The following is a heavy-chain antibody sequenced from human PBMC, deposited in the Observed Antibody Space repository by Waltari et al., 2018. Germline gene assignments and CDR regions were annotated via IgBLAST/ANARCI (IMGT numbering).Heavy chain of an antibody. Sequence: QVQLQESGPGLVKPSGTLSLTCAVSGDSVSSAYWWSWVRQPPGKGLEWIGQIHGSGKTHYHPSLESRVTVSMDTSNNQFTLKLTSATAADTGVYYCARDRGRGLYLDSWGQGTQVTVSP. CDR2: IHGSGKT. D-gene: IGHD2-15*01. J-gene: IGHJ4*02. CDR3: ARDRGRGLYLDS. CDR1: GDSVSSAYW. V-gene: IGHV4-4*02.